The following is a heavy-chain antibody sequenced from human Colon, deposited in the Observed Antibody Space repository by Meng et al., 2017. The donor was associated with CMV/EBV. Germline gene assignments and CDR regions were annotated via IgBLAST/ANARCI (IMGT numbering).Heavy chain of an antibody. CDR2: INSDGSST. D-gene: IGHD4-17*01. J-gene: IGHJ5*02. CDR1: GFTFSSYW. Sequence: GGSLRLSCAASGFTFSSYWMHWVRQAPGKGLVWVSRINSDGSSTSYADSVTGRFSISRDNSKNTLFLQMNGLRAEDTAIYYCAPVGGWGTGTPTTLITWGQGTLVTVSS. CDR3: APVGGWGTGTPTTLIT. V-gene: IGHV3-74*01.